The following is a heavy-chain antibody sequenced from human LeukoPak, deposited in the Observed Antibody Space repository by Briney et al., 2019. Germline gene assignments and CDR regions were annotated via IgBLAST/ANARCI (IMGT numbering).Heavy chain of an antibody. Sequence: PSETLSLTCTVSGGSISSSSYYWGWIRQPPGKGLEWIGSIYYSGSTYYNPSLKSRVTISVDTSKNQFSLKLSSVTAADTAVYYCASGSYSIDYWGQGTLVTVSS. CDR2: IYYSGST. J-gene: IGHJ4*02. CDR1: GGSISSSSYY. D-gene: IGHD1-26*01. V-gene: IGHV4-39*07. CDR3: ASGSYSIDY.